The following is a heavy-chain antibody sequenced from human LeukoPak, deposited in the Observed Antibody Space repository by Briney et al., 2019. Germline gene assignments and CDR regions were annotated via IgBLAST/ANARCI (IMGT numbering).Heavy chain of an antibody. CDR3: AKFPYYYDSSGYYHFDY. V-gene: IGHV3-23*01. D-gene: IGHD3-22*01. J-gene: IGHJ4*02. CDR1: GFTFSSYG. CDR2: ISGSGVST. Sequence: GGSLRLSCAGSGFTFSSYGMSWVRQTPGKGLEWVSAISGSGVSTYYVDSVKGRFTISRDNSKNTLYLQMNSLRAEDTAVYYCAKFPYYYDSSGYYHFDYWGQGTLVTVSS.